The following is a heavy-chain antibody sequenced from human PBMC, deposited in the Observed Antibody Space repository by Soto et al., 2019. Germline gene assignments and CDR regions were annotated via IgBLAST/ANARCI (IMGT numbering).Heavy chain of an antibody. CDR1: GFTFSNYG. D-gene: IGHD3-9*01. J-gene: IGHJ3*02. CDR3: VRDRDWAFDI. V-gene: IGHV3-48*02. CDR2: TGTRRKYT. Sequence: PGGSLRLSCEASGFTFSNYGIHWVRQAPGKGLEWVSYTGTRRKYTFYADSVRGRFTISRDDARNSVYLQLNSLRDEDTAVYYCVRDRDWAFDIWGQGTMVTVSS.